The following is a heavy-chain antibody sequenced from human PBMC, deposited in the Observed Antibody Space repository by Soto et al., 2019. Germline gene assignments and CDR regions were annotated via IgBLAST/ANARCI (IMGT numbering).Heavy chain of an antibody. J-gene: IGHJ4*01. CDR3: ARDWGDGSGTSVNHYLDY. D-gene: IGHD3-10*01. CDR2: IKSDASEK. Sequence: PLVFLGLSCAASLFTFGSYGISWVRQAPCKGLEWLATIKSDASEKKYVGSVKGGFTMSRDNDKNSLYRQMDGMRAEDAAVYYCARDWGDGSGTSVNHYLDYWGDGTLVT. CDR1: LFTFGSYG. V-gene: IGHV3-7*01.